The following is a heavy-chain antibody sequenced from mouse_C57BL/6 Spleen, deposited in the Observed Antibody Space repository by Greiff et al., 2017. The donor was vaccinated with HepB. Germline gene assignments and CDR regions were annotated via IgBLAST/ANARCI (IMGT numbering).Heavy chain of an antibody. J-gene: IGHJ4*01. Sequence: QVQLKESGPGLVAPSQSLSITCTVSGFSLTSYGVHWVRQPPGKGLEWLVVIWSDGSTTYNSALKSRLSISKDNSKSQVFLKMNSLQTDDTAMYYCGRHGAKYYGSSGYAMDYWGQGTSVTVSS. CDR2: IWSDGST. D-gene: IGHD1-1*01. CDR3: GRHGAKYYGSSGYAMDY. CDR1: GFSLTSYG. V-gene: IGHV2-6-1*01.